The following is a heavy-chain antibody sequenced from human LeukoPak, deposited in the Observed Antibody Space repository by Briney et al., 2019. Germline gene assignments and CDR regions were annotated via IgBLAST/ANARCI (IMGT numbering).Heavy chain of an antibody. J-gene: IGHJ3*02. CDR1: GFTFSSYG. CDR2: IRYDGSNK. Sequence: PGGSLRLSCAASGFTFSSYGMHWVRQAPGKGLEWVAFIRYDGSNKYYADSVKGRFTISRDNSKNTLYLQMNSLRAEDTAVYYCASTIVVVIAPPDHAFDIWGQGTMVTVST. D-gene: IGHD2-21*01. CDR3: ASTIVVVIAPPDHAFDI. V-gene: IGHV3-30*02.